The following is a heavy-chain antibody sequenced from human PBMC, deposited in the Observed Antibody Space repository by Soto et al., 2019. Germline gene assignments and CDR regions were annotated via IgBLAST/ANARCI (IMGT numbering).Heavy chain of an antibody. CDR1: GGSFSGYY. V-gene: IGHV4-34*01. CDR3: ARGMGSSTVTTLVH. Sequence: SETLSLTCAVYGGSFSGYYWIWILHPPGNWLDCIGEVNHSLSTSYNASLKSRGAMAVDSSKNQFSLKLSSVAAADTAVYYCARGMGSSTVTTLVHWGQGNLVTVS. J-gene: IGHJ4*02. D-gene: IGHD4-17*01. CDR2: VNHSLST.